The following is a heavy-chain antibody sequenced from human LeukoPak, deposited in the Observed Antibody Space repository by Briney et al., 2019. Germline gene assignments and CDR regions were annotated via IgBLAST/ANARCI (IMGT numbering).Heavy chain of an antibody. V-gene: IGHV3-23*01. J-gene: IGHJ4*02. CDR2: ISGSGGST. CDR1: GFIFSTYN. CDR3: AKNSGYDFSYFDY. D-gene: IGHD5-12*01. Sequence: GGSLRLSCATSGFIFSTYNMNWVRQAPGKGLEWVSAISGSGGSTYYADSVKGRFTISRDNSKNTLYLQMNSLRAEDTAVYYCAKNSGYDFSYFDYWGQGTLVTVSS.